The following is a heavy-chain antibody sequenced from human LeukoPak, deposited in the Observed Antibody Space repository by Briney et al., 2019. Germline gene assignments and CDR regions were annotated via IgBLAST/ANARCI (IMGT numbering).Heavy chain of an antibody. CDR2: INHNGNVN. CDR1: GFTFSGYG. V-gene: IGHV3-7*03. D-gene: IGHD3-16*01. Sequence: GGSLRLSCAASGFTFSGYGRNWARRPPGRGREWVVSINHNGNVNYYVDSVKGRFTISRDNAKNSLYLQMSNLRAEDTAVYFCARGGGLDVWGQGATVTVSS. J-gene: IGHJ6*02. CDR3: ARGGGLDV.